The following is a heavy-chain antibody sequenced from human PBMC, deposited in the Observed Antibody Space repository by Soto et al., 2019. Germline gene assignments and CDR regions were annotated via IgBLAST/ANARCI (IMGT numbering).Heavy chain of an antibody. CDR3: ARESKYDTSGYPPWFAP. D-gene: IGHD3-22*01. CDR2: IYYSGST. CDR1: VASISSGGYY. V-gene: IGHV4-31*03. Sequence: QVQLQESGPGLVKPSQTLSLTCTVSVASISSGGYYWSWIRQHPGEGLEWIGYIYYSGSTSYNPSLQSRVTLQVDTSKNQFSLKLSSVTDADTAVYYCARESKYDTSGYPPWFAPWGQGTLVTVSS. J-gene: IGHJ5*02.